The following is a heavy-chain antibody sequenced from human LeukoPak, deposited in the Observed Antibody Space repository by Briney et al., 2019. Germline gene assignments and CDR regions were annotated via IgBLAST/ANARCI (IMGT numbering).Heavy chain of an antibody. Sequence: GASVKVSCKASGGTFSSYAISWVRQAPGQGLEWMGWISAYNGNTNYAQKPQGRVTMTTDTSTSTAYMELRSLRSDDTAVYYCARFRLDGSGSGDYYYYYYMDVWGKGTTVTVSS. CDR1: GGTFSSYA. CDR3: ARFRLDGSGSGDYYYYYYMDV. D-gene: IGHD3-10*01. V-gene: IGHV1-18*01. J-gene: IGHJ6*03. CDR2: ISAYNGNT.